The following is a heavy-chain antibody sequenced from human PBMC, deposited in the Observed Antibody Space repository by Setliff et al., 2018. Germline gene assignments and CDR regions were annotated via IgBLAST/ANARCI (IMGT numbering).Heavy chain of an antibody. CDR3: TRDRGGASTRDH. CDR1: SYYY. V-gene: IGHV3-7*03. D-gene: IGHD1-26*01. Sequence: SYYYWGWIRQPPGKGLEWVASIKPDGSETYYVDSVKGRFTVSRDNPKNSLYLQMSSLRAEDTAIYYCTRDRGGASTRDHWGQGTLVTVSS. J-gene: IGHJ4*02. CDR2: IKPDGSET.